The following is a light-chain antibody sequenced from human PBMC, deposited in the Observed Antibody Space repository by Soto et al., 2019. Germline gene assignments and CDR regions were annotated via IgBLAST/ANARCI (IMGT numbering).Light chain of an antibody. V-gene: IGKV3-15*01. CDR1: QSVSSN. J-gene: IGKJ5*01. Sequence: EIVMTQSPATLSVSPGERATLSCRASQSVSSNLAWYQQKPGQAPRLLIYGASTRATDIPARFSGSGSETEFTLTISGLQSEDFAVYHCQQYSNWPITFGQGTRLEIK. CDR3: QQYSNWPIT. CDR2: GAS.